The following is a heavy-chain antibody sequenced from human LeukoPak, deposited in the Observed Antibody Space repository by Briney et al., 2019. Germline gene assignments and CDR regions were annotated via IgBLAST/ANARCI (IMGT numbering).Heavy chain of an antibody. J-gene: IGHJ5*02. Sequence: SETLSLTCAVYGGSFSGYYWSWIRQPPGKGLEWIGEINHSGSTNYNPSLKSRVTISVDTSKNQFSLKLSSVTAADTTVYYCARGKLDYGDYGVDWFDPWGQGTLVTVSS. CDR3: ARGKLDYGDYGVDWFDP. CDR2: INHSGST. V-gene: IGHV4-34*01. D-gene: IGHD4-17*01. CDR1: GGSFSGYY.